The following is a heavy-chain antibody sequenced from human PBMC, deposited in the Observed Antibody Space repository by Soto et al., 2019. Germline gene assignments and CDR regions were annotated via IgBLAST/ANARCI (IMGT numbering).Heavy chain of an antibody. D-gene: IGHD3-16*01. Sequence: EVRLLESGGGLVQPGGSLRLSCFASGFTFPNYAMSWVRQAPGKGLEWVSVVTGRASSTYYADSVEGRFTISRDNSRNTLLLQMNSLGAEDTAVYYCEEHLPSKMKRRLWGDAFHIGGEGTMLTVSS. J-gene: IGHJ3*02. CDR2: VTGRASST. V-gene: IGHV3-23*01. CDR3: EEHLPSKMKRRLWGDAFHI. CDR1: GFTFPNYA.